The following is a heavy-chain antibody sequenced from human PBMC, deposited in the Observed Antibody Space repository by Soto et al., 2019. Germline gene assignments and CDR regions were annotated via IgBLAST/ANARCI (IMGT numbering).Heavy chain of an antibody. CDR1: GFIFRNYG. CDR3: ARDRDHVFDL. Sequence: QVQLVESGGDVVQPGRSLRLSCVGSGFIFRNYGMHWVRRAPGKGLEWVAVISHDDDDYKEYGSSVKGRFTISRDSSKNALYLQMDNLRVEDTAVYYCARDRDHVFDLWGQGTLVTVSS. V-gene: IGHV3-30*06. J-gene: IGHJ5*01. CDR2: ISHDDDDYK.